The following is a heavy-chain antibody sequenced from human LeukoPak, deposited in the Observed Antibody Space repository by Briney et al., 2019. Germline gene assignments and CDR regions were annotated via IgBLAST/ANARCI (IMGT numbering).Heavy chain of an antibody. CDR3: ARVSSYYYYYMDV. CDR1: VFTFNSYA. D-gene: IGHD6-6*01. V-gene: IGHV3-23*01. CDR2: ISGSGGST. J-gene: IGHJ6*03. Sequence: PGGSLRLSCAASVFTFNSYAMSWVRQAPGKGLEWVSAISGSGGSTYYADSVKGRFTISRDNSKNTLYLQMNSLRAEDTAVYYCARVSSYYYYYMDVWGKGTTVTVSS.